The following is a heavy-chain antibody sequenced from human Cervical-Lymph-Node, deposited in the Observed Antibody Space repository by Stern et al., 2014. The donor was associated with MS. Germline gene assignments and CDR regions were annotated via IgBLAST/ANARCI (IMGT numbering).Heavy chain of an antibody. J-gene: IGHJ3*02. CDR1: GYSFSNFW. D-gene: IGHD3-22*01. CDR3: VRRRDSGGYDTFDI. Sequence: EVQLVQSGAEVKKPGESLKISCKPSGYSFSNFWIGWVRQTPGKGLEWMGIIYPGDSDTTYNPSFQGQVTLSADESIRTHYPRRRSLKASDTAIYYCVRRRDSGGYDTFDIWGQGTMLIVSS. CDR2: IYPGDSDT. V-gene: IGHV5-51*01.